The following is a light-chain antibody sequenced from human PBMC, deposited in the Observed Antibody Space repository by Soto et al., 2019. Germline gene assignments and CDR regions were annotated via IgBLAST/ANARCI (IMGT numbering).Light chain of an antibody. Sequence: QSALTQPHSVSGSPGQSVTISCTGTSSDVGGYTYVSWYQQHPGKAPELIIYDVTERPSGVPDRFSGSKSGNTASLNISGLQAEDEADYYCCSYTGSYSYVFGIGTKLTVL. J-gene: IGLJ1*01. CDR3: CSYTGSYSYV. CDR2: DVT. V-gene: IGLV2-11*01. CDR1: SSDVGGYTY.